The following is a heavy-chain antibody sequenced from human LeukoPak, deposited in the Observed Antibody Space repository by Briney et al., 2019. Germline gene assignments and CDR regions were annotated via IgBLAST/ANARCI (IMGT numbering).Heavy chain of an antibody. CDR2: INHSGST. J-gene: IGHJ5*02. D-gene: IGHD2-15*01. Sequence: SETLSLTCAVYGGSFSGYYWSWIRQPPGKGLEWVGEINHSGSTNYNPSLKSRVTISVDTSKNQFSLKLSSVTAADTAVYYCARTYCSGGSCYWGDWFDPWGQGTLVTVSS. V-gene: IGHV4-34*01. CDR3: ARTYCSGGSCYWGDWFDP. CDR1: GGSFSGYY.